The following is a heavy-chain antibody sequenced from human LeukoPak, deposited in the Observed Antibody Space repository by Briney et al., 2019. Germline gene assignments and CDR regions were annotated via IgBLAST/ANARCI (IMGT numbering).Heavy chain of an antibody. V-gene: IGHV3-74*01. CDR1: GFTFSSHW. Sequence: PGGSLRLSCAASGFTFSSHWMHWVRQAPGKGLVWVSRINFDGSSTSYADSVKGRFTISRDNAKNTLYLQMNSLRAEDTAVYYCAREGYSSGWYRLWGQGTLVTVSS. D-gene: IGHD6-19*01. J-gene: IGHJ4*02. CDR3: AREGYSSGWYRL. CDR2: INFDGSST.